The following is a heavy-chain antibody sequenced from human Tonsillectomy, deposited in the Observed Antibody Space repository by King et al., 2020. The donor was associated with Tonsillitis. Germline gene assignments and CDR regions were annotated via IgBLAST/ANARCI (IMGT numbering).Heavy chain of an antibody. D-gene: IGHD2-15*01. Sequence: VQLQESGPGLVKPSQTLSLTCTVSGGSISSGDYYWSWIRQPPGKGLEWIGYIYYSGRTYYNPSLKSRVTMSVDTSSKQFSLKLSSVTAADTAVYYCARGSANDAFDIWGQGTMVTVSS. CDR2: IYYSGRT. CDR1: GGSISSGDYY. CDR3: ARGSANDAFDI. V-gene: IGHV4-30-4*01. J-gene: IGHJ3*02.